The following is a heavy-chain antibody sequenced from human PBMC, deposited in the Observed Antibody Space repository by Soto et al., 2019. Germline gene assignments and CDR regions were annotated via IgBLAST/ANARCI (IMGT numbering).Heavy chain of an antibody. V-gene: IGHV5-51*01. CDR3: ARQGCSSTSCYTGYYYYYYGMDV. CDR2: IYPGDSDT. J-gene: IGHJ6*02. Sequence: GESLKTPRQGSGYSFTSYWLGWVRQMPGNGLEWMGIIYPGDSDTRYSPSFPGQATISADKSISTAYLQWRSLKASDTAMYYCARQGCSSTSCYTGYYYYYYGMDVWGQGTTVTVSS. D-gene: IGHD2-2*02. CDR1: GYSFTSYW.